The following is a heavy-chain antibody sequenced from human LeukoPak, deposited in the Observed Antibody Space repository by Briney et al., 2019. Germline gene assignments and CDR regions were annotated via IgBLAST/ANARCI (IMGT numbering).Heavy chain of an antibody. CDR1: GFTFSGDS. V-gene: IGHV3-21*01. CDR3: ASDLVPATEGGWFDP. CDR2: ISSSSSYI. J-gene: IGHJ5*02. Sequence: GGSLRLSCAVSGFTFSGDSMNWVRQAPGKGLEWVSSISSSSSYIYYADSVKGRFTISRDNAKNSLYLQMNSLRAEDTAVYYCASDLVPATEGGWFDPWGQGTLVTVSS. D-gene: IGHD2-2*01.